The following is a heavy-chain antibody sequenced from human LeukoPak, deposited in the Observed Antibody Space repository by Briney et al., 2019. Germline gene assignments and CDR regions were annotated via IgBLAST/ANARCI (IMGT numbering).Heavy chain of an antibody. Sequence: PGGSLRLSCAASGFTFKDYAMYWVRQAPGKGLEWVSHISWNSGTTDYAVSVKGRFTISRDNAKNSLYLQMSNLRAEDTAVYFCARGGGLDVWGQGATVTVSS. V-gene: IGHV3-9*01. CDR1: GFTFKDYA. J-gene: IGHJ6*02. D-gene: IGHD3-16*01. CDR3: ARGGGLDV. CDR2: ISWNSGTT.